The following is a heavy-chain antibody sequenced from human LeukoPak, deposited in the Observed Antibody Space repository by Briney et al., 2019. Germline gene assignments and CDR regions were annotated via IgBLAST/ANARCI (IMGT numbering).Heavy chain of an antibody. V-gene: IGHV4-59*01. Sequence: PPETLSLTCTVSGGSISSYYWSWIRQPPGKGLEWIGYIYYSGSTNSNPSLKSRVTISVDTSKNQFSLKLSSVTAADTAVYYCARDRGYTVPYYYGMDVWGKGTTVTVSS. D-gene: IGHD5-24*01. CDR2: IYYSGST. CDR3: ARDRGYTVPYYYGMDV. CDR1: GGSISSYY. J-gene: IGHJ6*04.